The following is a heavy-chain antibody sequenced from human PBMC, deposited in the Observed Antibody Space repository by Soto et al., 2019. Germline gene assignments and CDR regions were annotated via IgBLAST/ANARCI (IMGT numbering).Heavy chain of an antibody. CDR3: ARRGERGWFGL. CDR1: GGSISSYY. CDR2: IYYSGST. Sequence: QVQLQESGPGLVKPSETLSLTCTVSGGSISSYYWNWIRQPPGKGLEWIGHIYYSGSTNYNPSLKSRVTISVDPSKNQFSLKVDSVTAADTAMYYCARRGERGWFGLWGQGTLVTVSS. V-gene: IGHV4-59*08. D-gene: IGHD3-10*01. J-gene: IGHJ5*02.